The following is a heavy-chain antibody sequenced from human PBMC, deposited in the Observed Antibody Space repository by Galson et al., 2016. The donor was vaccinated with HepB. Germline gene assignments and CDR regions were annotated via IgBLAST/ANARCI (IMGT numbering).Heavy chain of an antibody. J-gene: IGHJ4*02. CDR3: VKDSHSEIFGVVSRLDH. V-gene: IGHV3-64D*08. Sequence: SLRLSCAASGFTFTTYAMHWVRQAPGKGLDYVSAINNNGGSTYYADSVKGRFTISRDNSKNTLYLQMSSLRPEETAVYYCVKDSHSEIFGVVSRLDHWGQGTLVPVSS. D-gene: IGHD3-3*01. CDR2: INNNGGST. CDR1: GFTFTTYA.